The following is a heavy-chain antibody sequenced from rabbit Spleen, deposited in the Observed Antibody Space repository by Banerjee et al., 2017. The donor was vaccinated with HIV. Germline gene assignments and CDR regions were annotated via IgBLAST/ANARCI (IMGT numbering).Heavy chain of an antibody. V-gene: IGHV1S45*01. Sequence: QEQLEESGGGLFQPGGSLALTCKASGFDFSNDYLMSWVRQAPGKGLEWIGCIATVGGSTWYASWVNGRFTISKTSSTTVTLQMTSLTAADTATYFCARHLGVAGVDYFDLWGQGTLVTVS. D-gene: IGHD4-1*01. CDR3: ARHLGVAGVDYFDL. CDR2: IATVGGST. J-gene: IGHJ4*01. CDR1: GFDFSNDYL.